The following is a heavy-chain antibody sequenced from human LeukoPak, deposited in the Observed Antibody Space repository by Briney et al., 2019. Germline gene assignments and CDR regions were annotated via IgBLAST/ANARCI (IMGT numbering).Heavy chain of an antibody. Sequence: GGSLRLSCAASGFTFSSYAMHWVRQAPGKGLEYVSAISSNGGSTYYANSVKGRFTISRDNSKNTVYLEVISLTDEDTAVYYCAKDDAWLRYGEWSQGTLVTVSS. CDR3: AKDDAWLRYGE. D-gene: IGHD3-10*01. J-gene: IGHJ4*02. CDR2: ISSNGGST. CDR1: GFTFSSYA. V-gene: IGHV3-64*01.